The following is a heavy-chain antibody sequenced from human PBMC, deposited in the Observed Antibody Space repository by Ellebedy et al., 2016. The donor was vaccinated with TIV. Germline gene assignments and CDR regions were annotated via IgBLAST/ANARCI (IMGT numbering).Heavy chain of an antibody. CDR2: ISWNSGSI. J-gene: IGHJ6*02. Sequence: SLKISCAASGFTFDDYAMNWVRQAPGTGLEWVSGISWNSGSIGYADPVKGRFTISSDNAKNSLYLQMNSLRAEDTALYHCAKSDAMGYHYAMDVWGQGTTVTVSS. CDR1: GFTFDDYA. D-gene: IGHD5-18*01. V-gene: IGHV3-9*01. CDR3: AKSDAMGYHYAMDV.